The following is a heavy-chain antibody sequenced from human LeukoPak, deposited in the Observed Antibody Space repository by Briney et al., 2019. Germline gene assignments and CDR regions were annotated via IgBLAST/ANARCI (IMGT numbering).Heavy chain of an antibody. V-gene: IGHV4-61*05. CDR1: GGSISSSSYY. CDR3: ARKRWDALDY. D-gene: IGHD4-23*01. J-gene: IGHJ4*02. CDR2: IYYSGST. Sequence: SETLSLTCSVSGGSISSSSYYWGWIRQPPGKGLEWIGYIYYSGSTKYNPSLKSRVTISEDTSKNQFSLKMSSVTAADTAVYFCARKRWDALDYWGQGTLVTVSS.